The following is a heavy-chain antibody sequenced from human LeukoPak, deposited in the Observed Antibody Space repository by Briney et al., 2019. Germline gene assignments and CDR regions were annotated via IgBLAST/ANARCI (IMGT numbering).Heavy chain of an antibody. J-gene: IGHJ6*04. CDR3: ARDDSSGWFRGADY. CDR1: GYSISSGYY. Sequence: SPSETLSLTCTVSGYSISSGYYWGWIRQPPGKGLEWIGSIYHSGSTYYNPSLKSRVTISVDTSKNQFSLKLSSVTAADTAVYYCARDDSSGWFRGADYWGKGTTVTVSS. D-gene: IGHD6-19*01. V-gene: IGHV4-38-2*02. CDR2: IYHSGST.